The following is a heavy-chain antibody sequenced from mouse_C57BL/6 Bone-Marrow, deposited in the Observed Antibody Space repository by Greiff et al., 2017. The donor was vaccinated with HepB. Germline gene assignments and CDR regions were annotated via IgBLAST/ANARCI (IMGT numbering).Heavy chain of an antibody. D-gene: IGHD3-1*01. CDR1: GFTFSSYA. J-gene: IGHJ4*01. CDR2: ISSGGDYI. Sequence: EVQVVESGEGLVKPGGSLKLSCAASGFTFSSYAMSWVRQTPEKRLEWVAYISSGGDYIYYADTVKGRFTISRDNARNTLYLQMSSLKSEDTAMYYCTRGGYYYAMDYWGQGTSVTVSS. V-gene: IGHV5-9-1*02. CDR3: TRGGYYYAMDY.